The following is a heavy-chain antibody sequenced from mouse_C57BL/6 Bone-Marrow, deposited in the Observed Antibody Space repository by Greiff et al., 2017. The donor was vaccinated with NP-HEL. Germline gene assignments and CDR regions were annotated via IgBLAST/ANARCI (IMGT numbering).Heavy chain of an antibody. CDR1: GYTFTDYY. D-gene: IGHD2-2*01. V-gene: IGHV1-76*01. J-gene: IGHJ3*01. Sequence: QVHVKQSGAELVRPGASVKLSCKASGYTFTDYYINWVKQRPGQGLEWIARIYPGSGNTYYNEKFKGKATLTAEKSSSTAYMQLSSLTSEDSAVYFCARSTMVTELAYWGQGTLVTVSA. CDR2: IYPGSGNT. CDR3: ARSTMVTELAY.